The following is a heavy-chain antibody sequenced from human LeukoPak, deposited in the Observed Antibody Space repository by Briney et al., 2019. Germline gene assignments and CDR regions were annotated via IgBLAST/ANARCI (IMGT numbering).Heavy chain of an antibody. J-gene: IGHJ6*02. CDR3: AREVRQVQLWSDYYYYYGMDV. D-gene: IGHD5-18*01. Sequence: SETLSLTCTVSGGSISSGSYYWSWIRQPAGKGLEWIGRIYTSGSTNYNPSLKSRVTISVDTSKNQFSLKLSSVIAADTAVYYCAREVRQVQLWSDYYYYYGMDVWGQGTTVTVSS. CDR2: IYTSGST. V-gene: IGHV4-61*02. CDR1: GGSISSGSYY.